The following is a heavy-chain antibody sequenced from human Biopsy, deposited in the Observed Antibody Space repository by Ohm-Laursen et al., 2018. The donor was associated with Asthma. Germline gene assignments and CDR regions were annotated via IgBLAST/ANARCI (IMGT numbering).Heavy chain of an antibody. CDR1: GSSFSNFA. CDR3: VRDGTDDAFDI. V-gene: IGHV3-30*01. Sequence: SLSLSCAATGSSFSNFATHWSRQAPGKGLEWVGVISKDASTQDYADSVKGRFTMARDNSKNTLDLQMNSLREEDTAVYYCVRDGTDDAFDIWGQGTVVSVSS. J-gene: IGHJ3*02. D-gene: IGHD1-1*01. CDR2: ISKDASTQ.